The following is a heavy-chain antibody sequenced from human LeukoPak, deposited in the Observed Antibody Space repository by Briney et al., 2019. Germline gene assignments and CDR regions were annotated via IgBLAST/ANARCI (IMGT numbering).Heavy chain of an antibody. CDR2: ISAYNGNT. J-gene: IGHJ4*02. CDR1: GYTFTSYG. D-gene: IGHD3-9*01. V-gene: IGHV1-18*01. CDR3: ARDASQVWSAYYDILTGYYTPTFDY. Sequence: ASVKVSCKASGYTFTSYGISWVRQAPGQGLEWMGWISAYNGNTNYAQKLQGRVTMTTDTSTGTAYMELRSLRSDDTAVYYCARDASQVWSAYYDILTGYYTPTFDYWGQGTLVTVSS.